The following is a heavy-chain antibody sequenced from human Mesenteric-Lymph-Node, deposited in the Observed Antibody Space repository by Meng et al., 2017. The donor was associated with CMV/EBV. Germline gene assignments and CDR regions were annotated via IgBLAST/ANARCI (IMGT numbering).Heavy chain of an antibody. V-gene: IGHV4-61*01. D-gene: IGHD3-3*01. Sequence: SETLSLTCTVSGGSVRSDSHYWSWIRQSPGTGLEWIGYMHHSGSANYNPSLKSRVTISVDASKNQFSLKLRSVTAADTAVYYCARVSRSSNYDFWNLFDFWGQGTLVTVSS. J-gene: IGHJ4*02. CDR1: GGSVRSDSHY. CDR2: MHHSGSA. CDR3: ARVSRSSNYDFWNLFDF.